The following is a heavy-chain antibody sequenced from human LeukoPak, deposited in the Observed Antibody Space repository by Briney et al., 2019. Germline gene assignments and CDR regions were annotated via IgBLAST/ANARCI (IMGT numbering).Heavy chain of an antibody. CDR2: IKNDGSEK. D-gene: IGHD3-9*01. V-gene: IGHV3-7*04. J-gene: IGHJ4*02. CDR3: ATADWFSFDF. CDR1: GFTFSSYW. Sequence: PGGSLRLSCAASGFTFSSYWMSWVRQAPGKGLEWVATIKNDGSEKNYEDSVKGRFTISRDNAKNSLYLQMSGLRAEDTAVYSCATADWFSFDFWGQGTLVTVSS.